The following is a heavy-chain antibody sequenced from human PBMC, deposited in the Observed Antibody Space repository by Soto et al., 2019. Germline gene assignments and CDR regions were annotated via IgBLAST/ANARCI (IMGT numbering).Heavy chain of an antibody. CDR3: AREGSYHYFDY. CDR2: IYYTGRT. V-gene: IGHV4-31*03. Sequence: QVQLQESGPGLVKPSQTLSLACTVSDGSVSRGGYYWSWIRQSPGKNLEWIGNIYYTGRTSYNPSLQGRLTISLETSKRQFSLRLASVSAADTAVYYCAREGSYHYFDYWGQGALVTVSS. CDR1: DGSVSRGGYY. J-gene: IGHJ4*02. D-gene: IGHD1-26*01.